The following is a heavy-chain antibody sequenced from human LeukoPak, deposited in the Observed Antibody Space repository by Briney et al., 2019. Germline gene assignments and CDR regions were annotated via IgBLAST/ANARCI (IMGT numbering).Heavy chain of an antibody. CDR3: AGETYYYDSSGYSGSSSLHP. V-gene: IGHV4-59*01. D-gene: IGHD3-22*01. CDR1: GCSISSYY. CDR2: IYYSGST. Sequence: SETLSLTCTVSGCSISSYYWSWIRQPPGKGLEWIGYIYYSGSTNYNPSLKSRVTISVDTSKNQFSLKLSSVTAADTAVYYCAGETYYYDSSGYSGSSSLHPWGQGTLVTVSS. J-gene: IGHJ5*02.